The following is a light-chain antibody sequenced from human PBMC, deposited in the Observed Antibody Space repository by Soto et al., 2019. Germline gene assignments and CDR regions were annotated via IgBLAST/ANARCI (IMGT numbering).Light chain of an antibody. Sequence: QSVLTQPASVSGSPGQSITISCTGTSSDVGGYNYVSWYQQHPGKAPKVMIYEVSNRPSGVSNRFSGSKSGNTASLTISGLQAEDEADYYGCSYTSSNTLVFGTGTKLTVL. CDR3: CSYTSSNTLV. CDR2: EVS. V-gene: IGLV2-14*01. CDR1: SSDVGGYNY. J-gene: IGLJ1*01.